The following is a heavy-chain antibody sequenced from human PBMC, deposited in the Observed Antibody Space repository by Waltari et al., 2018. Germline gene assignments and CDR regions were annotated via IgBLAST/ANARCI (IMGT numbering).Heavy chain of an antibody. CDR3: ARGGIAVAGRGGDAFDI. Sequence: QVQLVQSGAEVKKPGASVKVSCKASGYTFTGYYMHWVRQAPGQGLAWLGRINPNSGGTNYAQKFQGRVTMTRDTSISTAYMELSRLRSDDTAVYYCARGGIAVAGRGGDAFDIWGQGTMVTVSS. CDR1: GYTFTGYY. V-gene: IGHV1-2*06. CDR2: INPNSGGT. J-gene: IGHJ3*02. D-gene: IGHD6-19*01.